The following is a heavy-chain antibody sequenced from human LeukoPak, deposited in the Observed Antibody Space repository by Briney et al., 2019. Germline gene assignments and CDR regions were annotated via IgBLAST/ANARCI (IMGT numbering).Heavy chain of an antibody. CDR2: MNPNSGNT. CDR1: GGTFSSYA. J-gene: IGHJ4*02. V-gene: IGHV1-8*03. CDR3: ARGGPHYYDSSGCFDY. D-gene: IGHD3-22*01. Sequence: ASVKVSCKASGGTFSSYAISWVRQATGQGLEWMGWMNPNSGNTGYAQKFQGRVTITRNTSISTAYMELSSLRSEDTAVYYCARGGPHYYDSSGCFDYWGQGTLVTVSS.